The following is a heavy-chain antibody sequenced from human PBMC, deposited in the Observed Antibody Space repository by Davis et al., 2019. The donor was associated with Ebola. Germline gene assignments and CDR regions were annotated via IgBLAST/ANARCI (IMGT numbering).Heavy chain of an antibody. J-gene: IGHJ3*01. V-gene: IGHV1-24*01. D-gene: IGHD1-26*01. CDR3: AAGRSRGGFDV. CDR2: FDPEDGEI. Sequence: ASVKVSCKASGGTFSSYTISWVRQAPGKGLEWMGYFDPEDGEIIYAHKFEGRVTMTEDTSTHTAYMELRSLRSEDSAVYYCAAGRSRGGFDVWGQGTMVTVS. CDR1: GGTFSSYT.